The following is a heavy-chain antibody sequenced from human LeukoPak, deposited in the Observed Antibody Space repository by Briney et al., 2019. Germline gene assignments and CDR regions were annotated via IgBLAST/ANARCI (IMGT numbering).Heavy chain of an antibody. V-gene: IGHV3-21*01. CDR3: ASQLPPSSGDKSYYFDY. J-gene: IGHJ4*02. CDR2: ISSSSSYI. CDR1: GFTFSSYS. D-gene: IGHD2-15*01. Sequence: PGGSLRLSCAASGFTFSSYSMNWVRQAPGKGLEWVSSISSSSSYIYYADSVKGRFTISRDNAKNSLYLQMNSLRAEDTAVYYCASQLPPSSGDKSYYFDYWGQGTLVTVSS.